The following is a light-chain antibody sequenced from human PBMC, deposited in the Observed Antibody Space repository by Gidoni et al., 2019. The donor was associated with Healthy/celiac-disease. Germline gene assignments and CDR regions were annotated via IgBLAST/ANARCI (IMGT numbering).Light chain of an antibody. V-gene: IGKV1-33*01. J-gene: IGKJ4*01. CDR3: QQYDNLPLT. CDR1: QDISNY. CDR2: DA. Sequence: DIQMTQSPSSLSASVGDRVTITCQASQDISNYLKWYQQKPGKAPKLLIYDASRFSGSGSGTDFTFTISSLQPEDIATYYCQQYDNLPLTFGGGTKVEIK.